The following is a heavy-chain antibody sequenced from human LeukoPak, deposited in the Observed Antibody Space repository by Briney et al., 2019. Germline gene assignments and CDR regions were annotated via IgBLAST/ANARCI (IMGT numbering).Heavy chain of an antibody. D-gene: IGHD6-13*01. CDR1: GYAFTGYY. CDR3: ARAAAVRWANPNDMGY. V-gene: IGHV1-2*02. Sequence: ASVKVSCKASGYAFTGYYMHWVRQAPGQGLERMGWINPNSGGTNYAQKFQGRVTMTRDTSISTAYMELSRLRSDDTAVYYCARAAAVRWANPNDMGYWGQGTLVTVCS. CDR2: INPNSGGT. J-gene: IGHJ4*02.